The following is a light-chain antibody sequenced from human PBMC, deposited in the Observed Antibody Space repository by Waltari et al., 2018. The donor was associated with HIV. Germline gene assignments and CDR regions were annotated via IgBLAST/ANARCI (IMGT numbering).Light chain of an antibody. CDR3: ASWDDKLKGYV. J-gene: IGLJ1*01. Sequence: QSVVTQPPSASGAPGQTITISCSGSRSNIGNNLVNWYQHLPGAAPKLLIYSNVQRPSGVPDRISRSKSGTSDALAISGIQPEDEADYYCASWDDKLKGYVFGSGTKVTVL. V-gene: IGLV1-44*01. CDR2: SNV. CDR1: RSNIGNNL.